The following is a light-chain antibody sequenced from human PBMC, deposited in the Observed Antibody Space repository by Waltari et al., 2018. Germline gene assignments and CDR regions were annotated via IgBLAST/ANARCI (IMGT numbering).Light chain of an antibody. J-gene: IGLJ2*01. Sequence: NFVLTQPHSVSGSPGRTVTISCTRSRGSITSDFVQWYRLRPGSAPTTIIYKCNQRPSGVPDRFSGSIDTASNSAALTISGLTTEDEADYYCQTCYTTVLIFGGGTQLTVL. CDR2: KCN. V-gene: IGLV6-57*04. CDR1: RGSITSDF. CDR3: QTCYTTVLI.